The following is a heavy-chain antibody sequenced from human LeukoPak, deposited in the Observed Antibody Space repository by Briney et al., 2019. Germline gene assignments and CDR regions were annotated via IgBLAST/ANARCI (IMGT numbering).Heavy chain of an antibody. V-gene: IGHV4-39*07. D-gene: IGHD7-27*01. CDR3: ARDLPPLTGPYMDV. CDR2: IYYSGST. Sequence: SETLSLTCTVSGGSISSSSYYWGWIRQPPGKGLEWIGSIYYSGSTYYNPSLRSRVTISVDTSKNQFSLKLSSVTAADTAVYYCARDLPPLTGPYMDVWGKGTTVTVSS. CDR1: GGSISSSSYY. J-gene: IGHJ6*03.